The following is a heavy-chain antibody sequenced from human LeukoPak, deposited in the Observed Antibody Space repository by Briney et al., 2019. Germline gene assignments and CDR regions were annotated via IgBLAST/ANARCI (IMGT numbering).Heavy chain of an antibody. CDR1: GYTFTGYY. V-gene: IGHV1-2*02. CDR3: ARSPSSWYLHWFDP. J-gene: IGHJ5*02. D-gene: IGHD6-13*01. CDR2: INPNSGGT. Sequence: ASVKVSCKASGYTFTGYYMYWVRQAPGQGLECMGWINPNSGGTNYAQKFQGRVTMTRDTSISTAYMELSRLRSDDTAVYYCARSPSSWYLHWFDPWGQGTLVTVSS.